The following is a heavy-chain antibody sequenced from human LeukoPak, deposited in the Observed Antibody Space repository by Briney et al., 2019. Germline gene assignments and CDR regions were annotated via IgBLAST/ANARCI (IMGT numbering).Heavy chain of an antibody. J-gene: IGHJ6*02. CDR3: ARLVVTPDYGMDV. CDR1: GYTFTSYY. V-gene: IGHV1-46*01. CDR2: NNPSGGST. Sequence: ASVKVSCKASGYTFTSYYMHWVRQAPGQGLEWMGINNPSGGSTSYAQKFQGRVTMTRDTSTSTVYMELSSLRSEDTAVYYCARLVVTPDYGMDVWGQGTTVTVSS. D-gene: IGHD4-23*01.